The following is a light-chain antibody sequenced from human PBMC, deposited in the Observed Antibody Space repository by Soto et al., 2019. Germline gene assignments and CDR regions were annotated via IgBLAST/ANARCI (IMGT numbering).Light chain of an antibody. J-gene: IGLJ2*01. CDR1: SINY. CDR3: NSYAGNNNIL. Sequence: QSALTQPPSASGSLGQSVTISCTGFSINYVSWYQQHPDKAPKLMIYEVTKRPSGVPDRFSGSKSGDTASLTVSGLQAEDEADYYCNSYAGNNNILFGGGTKLTVL. CDR2: EVT. V-gene: IGLV2-8*01.